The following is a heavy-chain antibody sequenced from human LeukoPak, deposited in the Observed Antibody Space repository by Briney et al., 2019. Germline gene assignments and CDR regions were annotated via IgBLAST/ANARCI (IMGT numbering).Heavy chain of an antibody. V-gene: IGHV3-7*04. CDR1: GFTFSIYF. D-gene: IGHD3-16*01. CDR2: IKEKVIDM. CDR3: ARGGSPGDYFAY. Sequence: GGSLRLSCEASGFTFSIYFMSWVRPAPGRGLEWVGKIKEKVIDMCYVDCVKGRFAISSDDAKNSVYLQMNSLSGEEAALYYCARGGSPGDYFAYWGQGSLVTVAS. J-gene: IGHJ4*02.